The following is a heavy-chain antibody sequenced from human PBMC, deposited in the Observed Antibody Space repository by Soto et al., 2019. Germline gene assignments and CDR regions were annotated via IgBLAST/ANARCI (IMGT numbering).Heavy chain of an antibody. D-gene: IGHD3-22*01. CDR1: AGTFSSYA. J-gene: IGHJ6*02. CDR2: IIPIFGTA. V-gene: IGHV1-69*06. CDR3: ARGWKMYYDSSGYPPPYYYYGMDV. Sequence: SGKVSCKASAGTFSSYAISWVRQAPGQGLEWVGGIIPIFGTANYAQKFQGRVTITADKSTSTAYMELSSLRSEDTAVYYCARGWKMYYDSSGYPPPYYYYGMDVWGQGTTVTVSS.